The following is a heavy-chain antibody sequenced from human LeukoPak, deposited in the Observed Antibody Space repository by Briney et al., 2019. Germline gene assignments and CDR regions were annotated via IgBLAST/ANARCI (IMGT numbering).Heavy chain of an antibody. CDR1: GYTFTSYG. CDR3: ASPADDYYGSATAFDY. CDR2: ISVYNGNT. Sequence: ASVKVSCKASGYTFTSYGISWVRQAPGQGLEWMGWISVYNGNTNYAQKFQGRVTITTDTSTSAAYMELRSLRSDDTAVYYCASPADDYYGSATAFDYWGQGTLVTVSS. J-gene: IGHJ4*02. D-gene: IGHD3-10*01. V-gene: IGHV1-18*01.